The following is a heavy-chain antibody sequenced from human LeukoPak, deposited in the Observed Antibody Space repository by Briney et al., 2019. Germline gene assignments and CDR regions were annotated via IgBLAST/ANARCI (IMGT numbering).Heavy chain of an antibody. V-gene: IGHV4-39*01. Sequence: SETLSLTCTVSGGSISSSSYYWGWIRQPPGKGLEWIGSIYYSGSTYYNPSLKSRVTISVDTSKNQFSLKLSSVTAADTAVYYCARRRPRPDIFDYWGQGTLVTVSS. CDR1: GGSISSSSYY. D-gene: IGHD6-6*01. J-gene: IGHJ4*02. CDR2: IYYSGST. CDR3: ARRRPRPDIFDY.